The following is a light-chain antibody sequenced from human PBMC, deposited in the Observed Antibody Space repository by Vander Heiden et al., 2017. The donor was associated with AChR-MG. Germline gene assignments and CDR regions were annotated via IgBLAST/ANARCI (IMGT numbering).Light chain of an antibody. Sequence: QSALTQPASVSESPGQSLTISCTGTSSDLGNYHYVSWYQQHAGKAPKRRMYEVSYRPSGVSNRFSGSKSGNTESLTISGLQAEDEADYDCSSYTASSTVGFAGVTKL. CDR2: EVS. CDR1: SSDLGNYHY. V-gene: IGLV2-14*01. CDR3: SSYTASSTVG. J-gene: IGLJ2*01.